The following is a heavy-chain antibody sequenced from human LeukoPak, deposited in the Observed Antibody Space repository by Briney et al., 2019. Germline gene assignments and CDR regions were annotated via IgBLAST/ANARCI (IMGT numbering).Heavy chain of an antibody. CDR1: GDSVSSNSAA. D-gene: IGHD1-26*01. Sequence: SQTLSLTCAISGDSVSSNSAAWSWIRPSPSRSLEWLGRTYYRSKWYNDYAVSVKSRITINPDTSENQLSLQLNSVTPEDTAVYYCARGSGANAPFDYWGQGTLVTVSS. CDR3: ARGSGANAPFDY. CDR2: TYYRSKWYN. V-gene: IGHV6-1*01. J-gene: IGHJ4*02.